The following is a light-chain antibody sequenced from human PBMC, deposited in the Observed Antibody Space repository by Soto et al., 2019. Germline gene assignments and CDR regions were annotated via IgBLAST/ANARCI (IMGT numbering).Light chain of an antibody. Sequence: QSVLAQPASVSGSPGQSITISCTAPSSDVGGYNYVSWYQELTGKAPKLMIYDVSDRPSGVSNRFSGSKSGNTASLTISGLQAEDEADYYCSSYTSSSLYVFGTGTKVTL. CDR2: DVS. V-gene: IGLV2-14*01. CDR1: SSDVGGYNY. CDR3: SSYTSSSLYV. J-gene: IGLJ1*01.